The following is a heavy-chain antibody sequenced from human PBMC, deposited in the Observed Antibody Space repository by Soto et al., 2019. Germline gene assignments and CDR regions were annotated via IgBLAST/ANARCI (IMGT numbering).Heavy chain of an antibody. CDR3: ARDRDDYGSGNYYNRIDF. J-gene: IGHJ4*02. CDR2: IIPLFGTP. V-gene: IGHV1-69*01. Sequence: QVQLVQSGAEVKKPGSSVKVSCKASGGIFSTYAISWLRQAPGQGLEWMGGIIPLFGTPNYAQRFQGRVTMTADESTSTAYMELSGLRSEDTAVYYCARDRDDYGSGNYYNRIDFWGQGTLVTVSS. CDR1: GGIFSTYA. D-gene: IGHD3-10*01.